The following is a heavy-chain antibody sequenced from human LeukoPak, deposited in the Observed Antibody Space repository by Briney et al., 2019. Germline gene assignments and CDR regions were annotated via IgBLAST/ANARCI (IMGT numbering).Heavy chain of an antibody. CDR2: ISGSGGST. J-gene: IGHJ4*02. CDR1: GFTFSSYA. CDR3: AKDLRTPYYDY. V-gene: IGHV3-23*01. Sequence: GRSLRLSCAASGFTFSSYAMSWVRQAPGKGLEWVSAISGSGGSTYYADSVKGRSTISRDNSKNTLYLQMNSLRAEDTAVYYRAKDLRTPYYDYWGQGTLVTVSS. D-gene: IGHD2-15*01.